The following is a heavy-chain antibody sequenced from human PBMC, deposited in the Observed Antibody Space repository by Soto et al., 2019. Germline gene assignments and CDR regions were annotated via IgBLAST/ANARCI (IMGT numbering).Heavy chain of an antibody. CDR1: GGTFSSYA. CDR2: IIPIFGTA. Sequence: QVQLVQSGAEVKKPGSSVKVSCKASGGTFSSYAISWVRQAPGQGLEWMGGIIPIFGTANYAQKFQGRVTITADKSTSTAYMELSSLRSEDTAVYYCARDLPGDDFWSGYPTSYYYGMDVWGQGTTVTVSS. J-gene: IGHJ6*02. V-gene: IGHV1-69*06. D-gene: IGHD3-3*01. CDR3: ARDLPGDDFWSGYPTSYYYGMDV.